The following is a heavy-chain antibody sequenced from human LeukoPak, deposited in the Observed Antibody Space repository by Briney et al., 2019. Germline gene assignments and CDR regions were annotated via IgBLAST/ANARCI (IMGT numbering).Heavy chain of an antibody. D-gene: IGHD1-1*01. CDR2: ISSLGTT. Sequence: GGSPRLSCAASGFIVCDYQMSWIRQAPGKGLEWVSYISSLGTTYYADSVKGRFTISRDNAKNSLYLQMNSLRAEDTAVYYCVRGNPYNWSYWGQGTLVTVSS. CDR1: GFIVCDYQ. CDR3: VRGNPYNWSY. J-gene: IGHJ4*02. V-gene: IGHV3-69-1*01.